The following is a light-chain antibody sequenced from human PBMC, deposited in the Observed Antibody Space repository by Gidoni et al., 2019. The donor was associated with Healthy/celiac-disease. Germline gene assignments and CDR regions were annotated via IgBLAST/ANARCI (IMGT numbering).Light chain of an antibody. V-gene: IGKV3-11*01. Sequence: ELVLTQSPATLSLSPGERATLSCRASQSVSSYLAWYQQKPGQAPRLLIYDASNRATGIPARFSGSGSGTDFTLTISSLEPEDVAVYYCQQRSNWRGSFGQGTKLEIK. J-gene: IGKJ2*04. CDR1: QSVSSY. CDR3: QQRSNWRGS. CDR2: DAS.